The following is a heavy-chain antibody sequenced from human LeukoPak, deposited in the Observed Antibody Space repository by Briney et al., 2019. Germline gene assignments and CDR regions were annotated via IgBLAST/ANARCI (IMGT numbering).Heavy chain of an antibody. D-gene: IGHD3-22*01. V-gene: IGHV1-2*02. CDR3: ARPYYDSSGYYPYYFDY. CDR1: GYTFTGYY. Sequence: ASVKVSCKASGYTFTGYYMHWVRQAPGQGLEWMGWINPNSGGTNYAQKFQGRVTMTRDTSISTAYMELSRLRSDDTAVYYCARPYYDSSGYYPYYFDYWGQGTLVTVSS. CDR2: INPNSGGT. J-gene: IGHJ4*02.